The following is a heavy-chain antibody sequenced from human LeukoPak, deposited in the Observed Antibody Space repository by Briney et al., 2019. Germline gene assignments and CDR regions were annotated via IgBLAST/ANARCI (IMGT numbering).Heavy chain of an antibody. V-gene: IGHV3-23*01. CDR1: GFSFSNYA. J-gene: IGHJ4*02. Sequence: GGSLRLSCTASGFSFSNYAMSWVRQAPARGPGWVSSLRVNGETLYADSVKGRCTLSRDDSRNTVYLQLNDLRAEDTAIYYCAKASWVSTADAVSWGQGTQVTVSS. CDR2: LRVNGET. D-gene: IGHD3-16*01. CDR3: AKASWVSTADAVS.